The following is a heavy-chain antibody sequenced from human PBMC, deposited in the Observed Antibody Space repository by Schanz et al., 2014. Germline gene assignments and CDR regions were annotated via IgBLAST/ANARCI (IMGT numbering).Heavy chain of an antibody. D-gene: IGHD3-3*01. CDR3: ARGNTIFGVVILGWLDP. CDR2: IIPNLGSA. J-gene: IGHJ5*02. V-gene: IGHV1-69*04. Sequence: QVQLVQSGAEVKKPGSSVTVSCKASGDTLSSYGISWVRQAPGQGLEWMGRIIPNLGSANYAQKFQGRVTLTADKSTSTVYMELSSLRSEDTAIYYCARGNTIFGVVILGWLDPWGQGTLVTVSS. CDR1: GDTLSSYG.